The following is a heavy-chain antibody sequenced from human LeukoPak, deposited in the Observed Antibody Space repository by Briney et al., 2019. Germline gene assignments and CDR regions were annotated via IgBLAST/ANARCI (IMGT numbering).Heavy chain of an antibody. Sequence: GGSLRLSCAASGFTVSSNYMNWVRQAPGKGLEWVAVIYSGGSTYYAASVKGRFTISRDNSKNTLYLQMNSLRAEDTAVYYCARDWGRVPDAFDIWGQGTMVTVSS. V-gene: IGHV3-53*01. CDR1: GFTVSSNY. CDR3: ARDWGRVPDAFDI. CDR2: IYSGGST. J-gene: IGHJ3*02. D-gene: IGHD7-27*01.